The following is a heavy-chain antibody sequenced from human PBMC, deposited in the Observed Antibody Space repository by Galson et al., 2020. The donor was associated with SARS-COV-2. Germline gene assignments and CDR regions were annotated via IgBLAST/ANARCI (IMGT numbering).Heavy chain of an antibody. Sequence: GSGPTLVKPTQTLTLTCTFSGFSFNTDRVGVGWIRQPPGKALEWLALIYWDDDKRFSPSLKNRLTITKDTSKNRVVLTMTNMDPVDTATYYCAHGGGLCSGDSCFSGWQRFDYWGQGVLVTVSS. CDR2: IYWDDDK. D-gene: IGHD2-15*01. J-gene: IGHJ4*02. V-gene: IGHV2-5*02. CDR1: GFSFNTDRVG. CDR3: AHGGGLCSGDSCFSGWQRFDY.